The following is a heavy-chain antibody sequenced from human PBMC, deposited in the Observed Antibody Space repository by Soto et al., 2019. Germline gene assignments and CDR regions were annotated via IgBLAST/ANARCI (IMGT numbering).Heavy chain of an antibody. CDR3: AKADNHDIVVVVAATRKLDY. D-gene: IGHD2-15*01. CDR2: ISGGGGST. CDR1: GFTFINYA. V-gene: IGHV3-23*01. Sequence: EVQLLESGGGLIQPGGSLRLSCAASGFTFINYAMTWVRQAPGKGLEWVSAISGGGGSTYYADSVKGRFTISRDNSKNALDLQMNSLRAEDLAIYYCAKADNHDIVVVVAATRKLDYLCQGTLVTVSS. J-gene: IGHJ4*02.